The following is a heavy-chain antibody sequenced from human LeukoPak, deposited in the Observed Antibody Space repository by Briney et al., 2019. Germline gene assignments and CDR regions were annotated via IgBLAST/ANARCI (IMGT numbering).Heavy chain of an antibody. CDR3: ARGGLRGGL. CDR1: VGSLSGYY. Sequence: SETLSLTCAVYVGSLSGYYWRWIRQPRGKGLEWIGEINHSGSTNYNPSLKSRVTISVDTSKNQFSLKLSSVTAADTAVYYCARGGLRGGLWGQGTLVTVSS. D-gene: IGHD5-12*01. J-gene: IGHJ4*02. CDR2: INHSGST. V-gene: IGHV4-34*01.